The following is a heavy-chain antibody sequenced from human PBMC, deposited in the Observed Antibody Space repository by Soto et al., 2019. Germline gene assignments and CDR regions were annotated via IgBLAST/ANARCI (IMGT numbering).Heavy chain of an antibody. CDR1: GFIFSDYW. Sequence: PGGSLRLSCAASGFIFSDYWMSWVRQAPGKGLEWVANIKHDGSETYYVDSVKGRSTPSRDSAKTSVYLQMSSLRVEDTAVYFCARVAYSWGWNSDYWGQGTLVTVSS. CDR2: IKHDGSET. D-gene: IGHD6-19*01. J-gene: IGHJ4*02. CDR3: ARVAYSWGWNSDY. V-gene: IGHV3-7*01.